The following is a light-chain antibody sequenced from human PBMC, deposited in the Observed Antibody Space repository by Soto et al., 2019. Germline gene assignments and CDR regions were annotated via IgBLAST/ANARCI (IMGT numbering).Light chain of an antibody. Sequence: EIVLTQSPGTLSLSPGDRVTLSCRASQSVSTNYFSWYQQKPGQAPRLLIYATSSRAVGIPDRFSGSGSGTDFTLTISRLGPEDFAMYYCQQYGDYNSPRYSFGQGTRLEI. CDR3: QQYGDYNSPRYS. J-gene: IGKJ2*03. CDR1: QSVSTNY. CDR2: ATS. V-gene: IGKV3-20*01.